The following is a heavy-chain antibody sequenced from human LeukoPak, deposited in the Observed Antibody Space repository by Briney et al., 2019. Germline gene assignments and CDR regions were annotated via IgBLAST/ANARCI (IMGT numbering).Heavy chain of an antibody. V-gene: IGHV4-4*02. CDR3: ARVTGTTPFDC. CDR1: GVSISSTTW. J-gene: IGHJ4*02. CDR2: ISHSGNT. Sequence: SGTLSLTCAVSGVSISSTTWWSWVRQPPGKGLEWIGEISHSGNTNYNPSLESRVTMFVDNSKNQFSLQLTSVTAADTAVYFCARVTGTTPFDCWGQGTLVTASS. D-gene: IGHD1-1*01.